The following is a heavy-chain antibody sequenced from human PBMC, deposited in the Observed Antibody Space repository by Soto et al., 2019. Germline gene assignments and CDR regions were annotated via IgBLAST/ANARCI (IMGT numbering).Heavy chain of an antibody. CDR1: GYTFTSYG. J-gene: IGHJ4*02. CDR3: ARDLSPYYYDSSGYYPLVYDY. D-gene: IGHD3-22*01. V-gene: IGHV1-18*01. Sequence: GASVKVSCKASGYTFTSYGISWVRQAPGQGLEWMGWISAYNGNTNYAQKLQGRVTMTTDTSTSTAYMELRSLRSDDTAVYYCARDLSPYYYDSSGYYPLVYDYWGQGTLVTVSS. CDR2: ISAYNGNT.